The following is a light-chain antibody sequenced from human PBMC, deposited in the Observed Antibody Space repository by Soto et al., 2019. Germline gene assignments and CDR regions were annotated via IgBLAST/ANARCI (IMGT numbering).Light chain of an antibody. CDR2: GNS. Sequence: QAVVTQPPSVSGAPGQRVTISCTGSSSNIGAGYDVHWYQQLPGTAPKLLIYGNSNRPSGVPDRFSGSKSGTSASLAITGLQDADEAAYYCPSYDSSLSAVVFGGGTKLTVL. J-gene: IGLJ2*01. V-gene: IGLV1-40*01. CDR1: SSNIGAGYD. CDR3: PSYDSSLSAVV.